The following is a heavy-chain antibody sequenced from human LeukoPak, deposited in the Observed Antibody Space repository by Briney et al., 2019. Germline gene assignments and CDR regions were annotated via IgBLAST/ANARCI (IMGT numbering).Heavy chain of an antibody. J-gene: IGHJ4*02. D-gene: IGHD2-8*02. CDR2: IYYSGDA. V-gene: IGHV4-39*02. CDR3: AREVSTGWTYFDS. Sequence: KPSETLSLTCSVSGGSISGSTYYWGWIRQPPGKGLEWIGSIYYSGDASYNPSLRSRVSMSVDTSKNQISLKVTSVAAEDTAVYYCAREVSTGWTYFDSWGQGTLVTVSS. CDR1: GGSISGSTYY.